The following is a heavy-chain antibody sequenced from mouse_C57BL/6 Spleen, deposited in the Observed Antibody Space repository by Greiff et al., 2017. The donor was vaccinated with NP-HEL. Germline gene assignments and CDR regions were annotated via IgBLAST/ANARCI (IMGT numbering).Heavy chain of an antibody. J-gene: IGHJ2*01. Sequence: EVNVVESGEGLVKPGGSLKLSCAASGFTFSSYAMSWVRQTPEKRLEWVAYISSGGDYIYYADTVKGRFTISRDNARNTLYLQMSSLKSEDTAMYYCTRSYYDYGGGYFDYWGQGTTLTVSS. CDR2: ISSGGDYI. D-gene: IGHD2-4*01. V-gene: IGHV5-9-1*02. CDR3: TRSYYDYGGGYFDY. CDR1: GFTFSSYA.